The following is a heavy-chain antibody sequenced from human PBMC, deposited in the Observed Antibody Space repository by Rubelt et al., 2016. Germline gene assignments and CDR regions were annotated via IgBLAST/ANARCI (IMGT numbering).Heavy chain of an antibody. D-gene: IGHD1-26*01. V-gene: IGHV4-34*01. CDR3: ARGRGSGSYGGYYFYGVDV. Sequence: QVQLQQWGAGLLKPSETLFLPCAVYGGSFSGYYWNWIRQPPGKGLEWIGEISQGGTTNYNPSLKSRVTITSKNQFSLKLNSVTAADTAVYYCARGRGSGSYGGYYFYGVDVWGQGTTVTVSS. CDR1: GGSFSGYY. J-gene: IGHJ6*02. CDR2: ISQGGTT.